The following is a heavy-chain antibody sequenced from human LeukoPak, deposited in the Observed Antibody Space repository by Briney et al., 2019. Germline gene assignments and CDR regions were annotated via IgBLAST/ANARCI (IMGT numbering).Heavy chain of an antibody. CDR3: ASAANRPFDY. CDR1: GFTFGSYT. J-gene: IGHJ4*02. V-gene: IGHV3-48*04. D-gene: IGHD2-15*01. Sequence: GGSLRLSCAASGFTFGSYTMNWVRQTPGKGLEWLAYITGSSSIIYYTDSVKGRFTVSRNNAKNSLYLQMNSLRAEDTAVYYCASAANRPFDYWGQGTLVTVSS. CDR2: ITGSSSII.